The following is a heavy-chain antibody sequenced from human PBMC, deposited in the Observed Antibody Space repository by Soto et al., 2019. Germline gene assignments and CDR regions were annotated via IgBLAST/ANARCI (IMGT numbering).Heavy chain of an antibody. V-gene: IGHV4-39*01. CDR2: IYYSGTT. CDR1: GDSITSNSFF. CDR3: ARHLSVGYFDY. Sequence: SETLSLTCTVSGDSITSNSFFWAWIRQPPGKGLEWIGSIYYSGTTYYTPSLKSRVTISVDRSKNQFSLKLSSVTAADTAVYYCARHLSVGYFDYWGQGALVTVSS. J-gene: IGHJ4*02.